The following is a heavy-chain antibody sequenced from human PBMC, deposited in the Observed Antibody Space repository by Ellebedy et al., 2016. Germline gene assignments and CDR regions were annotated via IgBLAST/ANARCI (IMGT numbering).Heavy chain of an antibody. J-gene: IGHJ4*02. Sequence: ASVKVSCKVSGYTLTELSMHWVRQAPGKGLEWMGGFDLEDGEIVYAQKFRGRLTMTEDTSTDTAYMELSSLRSEDTAVYYCATLFFYSYGSSLDYWGQGTLVTVSS. CDR3: ATLFFYSYGSSLDY. D-gene: IGHD5-18*01. CDR1: GYTLTELS. V-gene: IGHV1-24*01. CDR2: FDLEDGEI.